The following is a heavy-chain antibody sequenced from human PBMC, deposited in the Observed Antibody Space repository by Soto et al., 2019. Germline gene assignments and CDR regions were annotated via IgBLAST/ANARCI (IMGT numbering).Heavy chain of an antibody. Sequence: SETLSLTCAVYGGSFSGYYWSWIRQPPGKGLEWIGEINHSGSTNYNPSLKSRVTISVDTSKNQFSLKLSSVTAADTAVFYCARERAYYYGSGSYYNRYYYYYGMDVWGQGTTVTVSS. CDR3: ARERAYYYGSGSYYNRYYYYYGMDV. D-gene: IGHD3-10*01. CDR1: GGSFSGYY. CDR2: INHSGST. J-gene: IGHJ6*02. V-gene: IGHV4-34*01.